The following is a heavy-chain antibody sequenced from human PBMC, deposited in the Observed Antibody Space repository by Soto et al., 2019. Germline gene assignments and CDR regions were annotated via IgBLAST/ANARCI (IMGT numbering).Heavy chain of an antibody. CDR1: GYTFTSYG. J-gene: IGHJ4*02. V-gene: IGHV1-8*01. CDR3: ARVEGTYYDFWSGYYRIGKEYYFDY. D-gene: IGHD3-3*01. Sequence: ASVKVSCKASGYTFTSYGINWVRQATGQGLEWMGWMNPNSGNTGYAQKFQGRVTMTRNTSISTAYMELSSLRSEDTAVYYCARVEGTYYDFWSGYYRIGKEYYFDYWGQGTLVTVSS. CDR2: MNPNSGNT.